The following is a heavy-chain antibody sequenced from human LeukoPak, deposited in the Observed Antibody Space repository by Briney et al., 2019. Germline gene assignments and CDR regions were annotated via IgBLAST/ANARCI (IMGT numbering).Heavy chain of an antibody. V-gene: IGHV1-18*01. CDR2: INANNGNT. J-gene: IGHJ4*02. CDR3: ARESEQLGTVFDY. Sequence: ASVKVSCKASGYTFTSYGITWVRQAPGQGLEWMGWINANNGNTNYAQNLQGRVTMTRDTSTSAAYMELRSLRSDDTAVYYCARESEQLGTVFDYWGQGTLVTVSS. CDR1: GYTFTSYG. D-gene: IGHD6-13*01.